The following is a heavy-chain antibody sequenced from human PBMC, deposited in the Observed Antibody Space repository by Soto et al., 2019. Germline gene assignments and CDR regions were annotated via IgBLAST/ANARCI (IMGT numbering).Heavy chain of an antibody. CDR2: ISGSGGST. V-gene: IGHV3-23*01. CDR3: AKLLQGSAAGYNYFDY. J-gene: IGHJ4*02. D-gene: IGHD6-13*01. CDR1: GFTFSSYA. Sequence: EVQLLESGGGLVQPGGSLRLSCAASGFTFSSYAMSWVRQAPGKGLEWVSAISGSGGSTYYADSVKGRFTISRDNSKNTLDLQMNSLGAEDTAVYYCAKLLQGSAAGYNYFDYWGQGTLVTVSS.